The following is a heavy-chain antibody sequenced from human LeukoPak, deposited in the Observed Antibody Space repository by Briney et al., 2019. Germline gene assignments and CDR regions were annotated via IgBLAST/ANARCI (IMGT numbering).Heavy chain of an antibody. CDR1: GGSISSDY. CDR2: VHYSLSS. J-gene: IGHJ4*02. Sequence: SETLSLTCTAAGGSISSDYWSWIRQPPGKGLEWIGNVHYSLSSNYSPSLESRVTISLDTPKSQFSLKLTSVTAADTAVYYCACYKIVERNFDFWGQGTLVTVSS. CDR3: ACYKIVERNFDF. D-gene: IGHD5-24*01. V-gene: IGHV4-59*01.